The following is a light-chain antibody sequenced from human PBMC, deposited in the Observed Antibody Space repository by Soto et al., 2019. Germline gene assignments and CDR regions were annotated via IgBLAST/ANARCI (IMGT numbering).Light chain of an antibody. J-gene: IGLJ1*01. Sequence: QSVLTQPASVSGSPGQSITISCTETSSDIGGYDYASCYQQRPGKAPKLMIYEFRYRPSGVSNRFSGSKSGNTASRTISGLQAEDEAVYYCCSYTRTSNHYFFGSGTKVTVL. CDR3: CSYTRTSNHYF. V-gene: IGLV2-14*01. CDR1: SSDIGGYDY. CDR2: EFR.